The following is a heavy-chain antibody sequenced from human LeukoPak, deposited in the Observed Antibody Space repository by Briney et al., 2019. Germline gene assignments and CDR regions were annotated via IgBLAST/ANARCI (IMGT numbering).Heavy chain of an antibody. CDR1: GFTFSSYG. V-gene: IGHV3-30*18. CDR2: ISYDGSNK. D-gene: IGHD2-2*01. Sequence: GGSLRLSCAASGFTFSSYGMHWVRQAPGKGLEWVAVISYDGSNKYYADSVKGRSTISRDNSKNTLYLQMNSLRAEDTAVYYCAKEVVPAAMTSDYWGQGTLVTVSS. J-gene: IGHJ4*02. CDR3: AKEVVPAAMTSDY.